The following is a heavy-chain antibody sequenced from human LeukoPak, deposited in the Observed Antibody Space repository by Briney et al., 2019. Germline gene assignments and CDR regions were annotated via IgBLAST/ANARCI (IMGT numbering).Heavy chain of an antibody. CDR1: GFTFSSYW. CDR2: IHEDGSDK. J-gene: IGHJ3*02. Sequence: GGSLRVFCVVAGFTFSSYWMNWVRQAPGKGLDWVANIHEDGSDKYYVDSVKGRFTISRDNVKNSLYLQMNSLRAEDTAVYYCARTLRLNTPRAFDIWGQGTKVTVSS. V-gene: IGHV3-7*05. D-gene: IGHD2-8*01. CDR3: ARTLRLNTPRAFDI.